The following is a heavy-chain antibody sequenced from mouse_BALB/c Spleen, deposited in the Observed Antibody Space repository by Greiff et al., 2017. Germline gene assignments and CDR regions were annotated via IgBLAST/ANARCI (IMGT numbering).Heavy chain of an antibody. CDR3: TRDREDWFAY. CDR1: GFTFSSYT. V-gene: IGHV5-6-4*01. Sequence: EVQVVESGGGLVKPGGSLKLSCAASGFTFSSYTMSWVRQTPEKRLEWVATISSGGSYTYYPDSVKGRFTISRDNAKNTLYLQMSSLKSEDTAMYYCTRDREDWFAYWGQGTLVTVSA. J-gene: IGHJ3*01. CDR2: ISSGGSYT.